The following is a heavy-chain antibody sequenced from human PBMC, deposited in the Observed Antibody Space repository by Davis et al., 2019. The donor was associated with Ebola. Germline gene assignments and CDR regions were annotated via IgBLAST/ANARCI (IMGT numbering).Heavy chain of an antibody. V-gene: IGHV3-7*04. D-gene: IGHD4-17*01. CDR3: ARGYGTFDY. J-gene: IGHJ4*02. Sequence: GESLKISCAASGFAFSNYWMSWVRQAPGKGLEWVANIKQDGSEKYYVDSVKGRFTISRDNAKNSLYLQMNSLRAEDTAVYYCARGYGTFDYWGQGALVTVSS. CDR1: GFAFSNYW. CDR2: IKQDGSEK.